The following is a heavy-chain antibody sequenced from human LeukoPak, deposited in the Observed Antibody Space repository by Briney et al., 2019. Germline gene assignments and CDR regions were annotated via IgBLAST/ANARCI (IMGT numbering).Heavy chain of an antibody. CDR2: IKQDGSEK. CDR1: GFTFSSYW. Sequence: GGSLRLSCAASGFTFSSYWMSWVRQAPGKGLEWVANIKQDGSEKYYVYSVKGRFTISRDNAKNSLYLQMNSLRAEDTAVYYCARDSGWGGYDYFDYWGQGTLVTVSS. V-gene: IGHV3-7*01. D-gene: IGHD5-12*01. J-gene: IGHJ4*02. CDR3: ARDSGWGGYDYFDY.